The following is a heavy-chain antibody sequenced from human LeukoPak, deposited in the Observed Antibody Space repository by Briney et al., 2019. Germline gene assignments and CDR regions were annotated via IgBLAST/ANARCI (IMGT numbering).Heavy chain of an antibody. J-gene: IGHJ4*02. D-gene: IGHD6-13*01. V-gene: IGHV4-34*01. CDR3: ARVSVAAAAGTFDY. Sequence: PSETLSLTCAVYGGSFSGYYWSWIRQPPGKGLEWIGEINHSGSTNYNPSLRSRVTISVDTSKNQFSLKLSSVTAADTAVYYSARVSVAAAAGTFDYWGQGTLVTVSS. CDR2: INHSGST. CDR1: GGSFSGYY.